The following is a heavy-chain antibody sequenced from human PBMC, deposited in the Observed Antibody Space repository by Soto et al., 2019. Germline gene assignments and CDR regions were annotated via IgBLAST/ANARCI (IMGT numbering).Heavy chain of an antibody. D-gene: IGHD2-2*01. V-gene: IGHV3-23*01. J-gene: IGHJ2*01. Sequence: EVQVLESGGGLVQPGGSLRLSCAGSGFTFINYALNWVRRAPGKGLGGVSSFIGGGEAAFFPDSVRGRFTISRNNSKNTVTLQMNSLGVDDTAVYYCARKILGSTTRPNYWYFDLWGRGTLVTVSS. CDR1: GFTFINYA. CDR3: ARKILGSTTRPNYWYFDL. CDR2: FIGGGEAA.